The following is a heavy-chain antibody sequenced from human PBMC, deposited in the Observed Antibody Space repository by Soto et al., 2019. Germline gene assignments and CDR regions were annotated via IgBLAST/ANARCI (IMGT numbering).Heavy chain of an antibody. D-gene: IGHD3-22*01. J-gene: IGHJ4*02. CDR3: ARDYYENEFDY. V-gene: IGHV4-34*01. CDR1: GGSFSGYY. Sequence: SETLSLTCAVYGGSFSGYYWSWIRQPPGKGLEWIGEINHSGSTNYNPSLKSRVTISVDTSKNQFSLKLSSVTAADTAVYYCARDYYENEFDYWGQGTLVTVSS. CDR2: INHSGST.